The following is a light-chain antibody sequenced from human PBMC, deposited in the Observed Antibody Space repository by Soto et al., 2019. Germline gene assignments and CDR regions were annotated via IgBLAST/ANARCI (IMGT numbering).Light chain of an antibody. CDR3: QNRMNWPLT. CDR1: QSVSSY. V-gene: IGKV3-11*01. Sequence: VLTQSPATLSVSAGDRATLSCRASQSVSSYLLWYQQKPGQAPRLLIYDESNRASGTPDRLSGSGSETDLNLTISRLEPEDFAVYYCQNRMNWPLTCGQGTRLEIK. J-gene: IGKJ5*01. CDR2: DES.